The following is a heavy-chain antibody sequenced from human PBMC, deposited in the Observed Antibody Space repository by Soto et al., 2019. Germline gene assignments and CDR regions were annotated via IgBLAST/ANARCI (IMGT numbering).Heavy chain of an antibody. V-gene: IGHV3-23*01. Sequence: EVQLLESGGGLVQPGGSLRLSCAASGFTFSSYAMSWVRQAPGKGLEWVSAISGSGGSTYYADSVKGRFTISRDNSQNTLYLQMNSLRAEDTAVYYCAMRVREYSGYFDYWGQGTLVTVSS. CDR2: ISGSGGST. D-gene: IGHD5-12*01. J-gene: IGHJ4*02. CDR1: GFTFSSYA. CDR3: AMRVREYSGYFDY.